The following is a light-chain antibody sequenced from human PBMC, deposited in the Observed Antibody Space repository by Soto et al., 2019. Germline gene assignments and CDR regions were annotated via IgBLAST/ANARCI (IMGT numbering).Light chain of an antibody. J-gene: IGLJ2*01. V-gene: IGLV1-40*01. CDR2: GNG. CDR3: QSYDSSLSGSV. Sequence: QSVLTQPPSVSGAPGQRVTISCTGSSSNIGAGYDVHWYQQLPGTAPKLLIYGNGNRPSGVPDRFSGSKSGTSGSLAITGLQAEDEADYSCQSYDSSLSGSVFGGGTKLTVL. CDR1: SSNIGAGYD.